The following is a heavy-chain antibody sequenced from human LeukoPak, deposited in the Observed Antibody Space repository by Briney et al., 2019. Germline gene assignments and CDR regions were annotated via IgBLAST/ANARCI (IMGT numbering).Heavy chain of an antibody. CDR1: GFTFSNYW. CDR2: IQEDGSAQ. Sequence: GGSLRLSCAASGFTFSNYWMGWVRQAPGKGLEWVGNIQEDGSAQYYVDSVKGRFTISRDNAKNSLYLQMNSLRVDDTAVYYCARVANGDRYWGQGTLVTVSS. D-gene: IGHD4-17*01. V-gene: IGHV3-7*01. CDR3: ARVANGDRY. J-gene: IGHJ4*02.